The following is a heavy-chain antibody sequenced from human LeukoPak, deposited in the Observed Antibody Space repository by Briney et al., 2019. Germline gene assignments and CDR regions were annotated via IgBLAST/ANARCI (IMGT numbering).Heavy chain of an antibody. D-gene: IGHD1-26*01. Sequence: GGSLRLSCTASGFTFGDYVMSWVRQAPGKGLEWVGFIRSKAYGGTTEYAASVKGRFTISRDDSKSIAYLQMNSLKTEDTAVYYCTSSGSYYPLEFYFDYWGQGTLVTVSS. J-gene: IGHJ4*02. V-gene: IGHV3-49*04. CDR3: TSSGSYYPLEFYFDY. CDR1: GFTFGDYV. CDR2: IRSKAYGGTT.